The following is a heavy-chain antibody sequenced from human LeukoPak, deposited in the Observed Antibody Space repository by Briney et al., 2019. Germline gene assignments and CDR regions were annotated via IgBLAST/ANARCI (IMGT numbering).Heavy chain of an antibody. Sequence: SETLSLTCTVSGGSISSYYWSWIRQPAGKGLEWIGRIYTSGSTNYNPSLKSRVTMSVDTSKNQFSLKLSSVTAADTAVYYCARAPGNYDILTGSYKDVWGKGTTVTVSS. V-gene: IGHV4-4*07. J-gene: IGHJ6*03. CDR1: GGSISSYY. D-gene: IGHD3-9*01. CDR3: ARAPGNYDILTGSYKDV. CDR2: IYTSGST.